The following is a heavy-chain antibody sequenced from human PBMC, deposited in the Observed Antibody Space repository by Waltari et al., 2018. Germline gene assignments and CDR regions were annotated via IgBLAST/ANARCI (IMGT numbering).Heavy chain of an antibody. Sequence: QVQLQESGPGLVTPSETLSLTCAVSGYSISSGYYWGWIRQPPGKGLEWIGSIYHSRSTDYNPPLKSRVTITVDTSKTQFSLKLSCVTAADTAVYYCARRIEQWPDDAFDIWGQGTMVTVSS. J-gene: IGHJ3*02. CDR1: GYSISSGYY. D-gene: IGHD6-19*01. CDR3: ARRIEQWPDDAFDI. V-gene: IGHV4-38-2*01. CDR2: IYHSRST.